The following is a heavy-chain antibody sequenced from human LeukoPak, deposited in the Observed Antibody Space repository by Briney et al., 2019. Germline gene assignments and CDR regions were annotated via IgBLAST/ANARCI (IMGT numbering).Heavy chain of an antibody. CDR2: ISYDGSNK. CDR1: GFTFSSYA. J-gene: IGHJ4*02. Sequence: QSGGSLRLSCAASGFTFSSYAMHWVRQAPGEGLEWVAVISYDGSNKYYADSVKGRFTISRDNSKNTLYLQMNSLRAEDTAVYYYAKEISDYSLFDYWGQGTLVTVSS. D-gene: IGHD2/OR15-2a*01. CDR3: AKEISDYSLFDY. V-gene: IGHV3-30*04.